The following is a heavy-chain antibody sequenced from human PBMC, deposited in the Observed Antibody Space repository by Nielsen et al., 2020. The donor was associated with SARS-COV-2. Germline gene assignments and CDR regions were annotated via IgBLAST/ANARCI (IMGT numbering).Heavy chain of an antibody. Sequence: ASVKVSCKASGYTFTGYYMHWVRQAPGQGLEWMGWINPNSGDTNYAQKFQGWVTMTRDTSISTAYMELSRLRSDDTAVYYCARGGDYGESNWFDPWGQGTLVTVSS. CDR3: ARGGDYGESNWFDP. CDR2: INPNSGDT. V-gene: IGHV1-2*04. CDR1: GYTFTGYY. J-gene: IGHJ5*02. D-gene: IGHD4-17*01.